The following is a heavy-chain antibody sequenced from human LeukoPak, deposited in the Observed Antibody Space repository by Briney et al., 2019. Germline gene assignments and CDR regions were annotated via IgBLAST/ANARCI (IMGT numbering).Heavy chain of an antibody. V-gene: IGHV1-8*01. D-gene: IGHD5-18*01. CDR3: ARRRTVRGYSYGNWFDY. J-gene: IGHJ5*01. CDR2: MNPNSGNT. Sequence: GASVKVSCKASGYTFTSYDINWVRQATGQGLEWMGWMNPNSGNTGYAQKFQGRVTMTRNTSISTAYMELSSLRSEDTAVYYCARRRTVRGYSYGNWFDYWGQGTLVTVSS. CDR1: GYTFTSYD.